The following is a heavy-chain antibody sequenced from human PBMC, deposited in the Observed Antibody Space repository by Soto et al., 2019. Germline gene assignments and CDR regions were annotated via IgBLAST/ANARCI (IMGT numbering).Heavy chain of an antibody. V-gene: IGHV4-39*01. Sequence: SSETLSLTCSVSGASINNFAYYWGWIRQPPGKGLEWIGTVYYNENTYYNPSLRSRVAISVDTAKNQFSLNLRSVTAADTAVYFCARRERYYGSPGWFDPWGQGTLVTVSS. D-gene: IGHD3-10*01. CDR2: VYYNENT. J-gene: IGHJ5*01. CDR3: ARRERYYGSPGWFDP. CDR1: GASINNFAYY.